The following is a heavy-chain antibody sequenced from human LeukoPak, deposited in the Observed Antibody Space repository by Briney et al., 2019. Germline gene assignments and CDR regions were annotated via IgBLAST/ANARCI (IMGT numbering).Heavy chain of an antibody. V-gene: IGHV4-31*03. CDR1: GGSFSNGGYF. J-gene: IGHJ4*02. D-gene: IGHD5-12*01. Sequence: PSETLSLTCTVSGGSFSNGGYFWSCIRQHPGKGLEWLGSISYSGSTYYNPSLKSRVTISVDTSKNHFSLKLSSVAATDTAVYYCAREISGYDYVNSYFDYWGQGTLVTVSS. CDR2: ISYSGST. CDR3: AREISGYDYVNSYFDY.